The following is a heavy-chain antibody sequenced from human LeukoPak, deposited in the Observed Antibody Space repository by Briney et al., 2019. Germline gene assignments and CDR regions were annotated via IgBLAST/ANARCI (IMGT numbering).Heavy chain of an antibody. CDR1: GFTFSSYA. Sequence: GGSLRLSCAASGFTFSSYAMHWVRQAPGKGLEWVAVISYDGSNKYHADSVKGRFTISRDNSKNTLYLQMNSLRAEDTAVYYCAREGVVVTASFDYWGQGTLVTVSS. CDR2: ISYDGSNK. CDR3: AREGVVVTASFDY. D-gene: IGHD2-21*02. V-gene: IGHV3-30-3*01. J-gene: IGHJ4*02.